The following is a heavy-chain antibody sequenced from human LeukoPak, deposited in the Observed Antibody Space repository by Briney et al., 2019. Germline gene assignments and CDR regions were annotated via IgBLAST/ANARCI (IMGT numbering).Heavy chain of an antibody. CDR1: GYTFTSYD. CDR3: AREPTGGYYYYMDV. D-gene: IGHD3-10*01. J-gene: IGHJ6*03. CDR2: MNPNSGNT. V-gene: IGHV1-8*03. Sequence: ASVKVSCKASGYTFTSYDINWVRQATGQGLEWMGWMNPNSGNTGYAQKFQGRVTITRNTSISTAYMELSSLRSEDTAVYYCAREPTGGYYYYMDVWGKETTVTVSS.